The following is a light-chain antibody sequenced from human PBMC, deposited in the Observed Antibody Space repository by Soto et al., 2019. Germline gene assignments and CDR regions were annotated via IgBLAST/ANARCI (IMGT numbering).Light chain of an antibody. V-gene: IGKV3-15*01. J-gene: IGKJ1*01. CDR2: GAS. CDR1: QSVSSN. Sequence: EIVMTQSPATLSVSPXXRATLSCRASQSVSSNLAWYQQKPGQAPRLLIYGASTRATGIPARFSGSGSGTEFTLTISSLQSEDFAVYYCQQYNNWPLWTFGQGTKVEIK. CDR3: QQYNNWPLWT.